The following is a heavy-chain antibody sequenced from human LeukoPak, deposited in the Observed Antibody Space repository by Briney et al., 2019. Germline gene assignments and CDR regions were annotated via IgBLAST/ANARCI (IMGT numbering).Heavy chain of an antibody. Sequence: GGARRASGAASGCTFSSYAMSWVREARGKMLECVSAISGSGGSTYYADSVKARFNISRDNSKNTLYLQMNSLRAEDTAVYYCAKAPTPDYFDYWGQGTLVTVSS. V-gene: IGHV3-23*01. CDR3: AKAPTPDYFDY. J-gene: IGHJ4*02. CDR2: ISGSGGST. CDR1: GCTFSSYA.